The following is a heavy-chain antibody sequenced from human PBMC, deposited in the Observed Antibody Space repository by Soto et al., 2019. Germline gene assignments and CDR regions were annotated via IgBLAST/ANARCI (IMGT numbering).Heavy chain of an antibody. V-gene: IGHV6-1*01. CDR3: AREAAKVHDAFDI. Sequence: XTLSLTYALPGDRVSSNSASWNWLRRSPSRGLEWLGRTYYRSKWYNDYAVSVKSRITINPDTSKNQFSLQLNSVPPEDTAVYYCAREAAKVHDAFDIWGQGTMVTVSS. D-gene: IGHD6-25*01. CDR2: TYYRSKWYN. CDR1: GDRVSSNSAS. J-gene: IGHJ3*02.